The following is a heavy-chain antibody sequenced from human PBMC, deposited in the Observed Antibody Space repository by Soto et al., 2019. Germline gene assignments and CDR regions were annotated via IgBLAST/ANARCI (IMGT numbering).Heavy chain of an antibody. Sequence: XETLSLSCAVSGDSVSNDNYYWSWIRQPPGKGLEWIGYIYYSGTTNYNSYLKSRLSLSVDMSKNQFSLKLASVTAADTAVYFCARSQRGRTAFTFDDWGQGALVTVSS. D-gene: IGHD3-16*01. CDR1: GDSVSNDNYY. J-gene: IGHJ4*02. CDR3: ARSQRGRTAFTFDD. CDR2: IYYSGTT. V-gene: IGHV4-61*01.